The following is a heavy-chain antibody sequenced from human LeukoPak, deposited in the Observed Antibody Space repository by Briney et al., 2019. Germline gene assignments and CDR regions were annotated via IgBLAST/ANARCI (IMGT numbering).Heavy chain of an antibody. CDR2: ISGSGGST. V-gene: IGHV3-23*01. Sequence: GGSLRLSCAASGFTFDDYGMSWVRQAPGKGLEWVSAISGSGGSTYYADSVKGRFTISRDNSKNTLYLQMDSLRAEDTAVYYCAKSGYGDYSAFDIWGQGTMVTVSS. J-gene: IGHJ3*02. CDR1: GFTFDDYG. CDR3: AKSGYGDYSAFDI. D-gene: IGHD4-17*01.